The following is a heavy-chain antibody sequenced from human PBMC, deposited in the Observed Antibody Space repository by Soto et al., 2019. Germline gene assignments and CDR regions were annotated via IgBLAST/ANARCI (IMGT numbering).Heavy chain of an antibody. CDR1: RVAFSKFI. V-gene: IGHV1-69*01. D-gene: IGHD1-26*01. CDR3: AKVRYSRPMGYYSGMDV. Sequence: QAQLEQSGGEVKKPGSSVKVSCKASRVAFSKFIVPWVRQAPGLGLEWVEGIIPIFGTANYAQKFQARVTITVDESTSTSYMEVQNMRSEDTAVYYCAKVRYSRPMGYYSGMDVWGQGPTVTVSS. CDR2: IIPIFGTA. J-gene: IGHJ6*02.